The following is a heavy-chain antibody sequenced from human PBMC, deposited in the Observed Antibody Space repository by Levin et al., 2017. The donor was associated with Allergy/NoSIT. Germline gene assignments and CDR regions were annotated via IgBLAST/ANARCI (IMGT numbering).Heavy chain of an antibody. CDR1: GFIFSNAW. D-gene: IGHD5-12*01. CDR2: IKSKTNGETT. Sequence: GGSLRLSCAASGFIFSNAWMSWVRQAPGKGLEWVGRIKSKTNGETTDYAAPVKGRFTISRDDSKTTLYLQMNGLKTEDTAVYYCTTNSVDASVDWGQGTLVTVSS. J-gene: IGHJ4*02. V-gene: IGHV3-15*01. CDR3: TTNSVDASVD.